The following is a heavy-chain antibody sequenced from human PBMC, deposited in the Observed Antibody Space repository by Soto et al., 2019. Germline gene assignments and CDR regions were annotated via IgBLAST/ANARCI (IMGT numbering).Heavy chain of an antibody. Sequence: PSETLSLTCTVSGASISTSYWSWIRLPPGKGLEWIGYIYSSGTTKYNPSLESRVAISIDTSKNQFSLKLSSVTAADTAIYYCGRDLGGAYGAFDHWGQGTLVTVSS. CDR3: GRDLGGAYGAFDH. CDR1: GASISTSY. D-gene: IGHD4-17*01. CDR2: IYSSGTT. J-gene: IGHJ4*02. V-gene: IGHV4-59*01.